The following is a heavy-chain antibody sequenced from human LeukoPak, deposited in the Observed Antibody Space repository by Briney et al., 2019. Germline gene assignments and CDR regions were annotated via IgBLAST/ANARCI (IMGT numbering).Heavy chain of an antibody. V-gene: IGHV4-34*01. J-gene: IGHJ6*03. CDR3: ERGQVVVVPAAMYYYYYMDV. Sequence: SETLSLTCAVYGGSFSGYYWSWIRQPPGKGLEWIGEINHSGSTNYNPSLKSRVTISVDTSKSQFSLKLSSVTAADTAVYYCERGQVVVVPAAMYYYYYMDVWGKGTTVTVSS. D-gene: IGHD2-2*01. CDR2: INHSGST. CDR1: GGSFSGYY.